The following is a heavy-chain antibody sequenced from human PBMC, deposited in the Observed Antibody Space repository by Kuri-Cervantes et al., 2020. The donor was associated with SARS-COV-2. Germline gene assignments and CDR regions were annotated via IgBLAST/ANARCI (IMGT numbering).Heavy chain of an antibody. CDR3: ARVGSSSWYFDY. Sequence: GGSLRLSCAASGFIFNRFAIQWVRQAPGKGLEWVAVVSYDGSSKYYADSVKGRFTISRDNSKNTVYLQMNSLRAEDTAVYYCARVGSSSWYFDYWGQGTLVTVSS. CDR1: GFIFNRFA. CDR2: VSYDGSSK. D-gene: IGHD6-13*01. J-gene: IGHJ4*02. V-gene: IGHV3-30-3*01.